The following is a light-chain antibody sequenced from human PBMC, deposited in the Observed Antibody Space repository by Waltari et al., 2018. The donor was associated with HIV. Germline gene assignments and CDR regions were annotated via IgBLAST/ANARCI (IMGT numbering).Light chain of an antibody. CDR2: GAS. Sequence: TQSPATLSVSPGDRAPFSCRASQSVSSNLAWYQQKPGQAPRLLIYGASTRATGIPARFSGSGSGTEFTLTISSLQSEDFAVYYCQQYNNWPPYTFGQGTKLEIK. J-gene: IGKJ2*01. CDR3: QQYNNWPPYT. V-gene: IGKV3-15*01. CDR1: QSVSSN.